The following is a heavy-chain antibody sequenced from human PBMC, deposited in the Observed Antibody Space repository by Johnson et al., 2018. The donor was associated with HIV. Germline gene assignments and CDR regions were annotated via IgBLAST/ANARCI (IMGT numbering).Heavy chain of an antibody. CDR2: ISSSCSTI. V-gene: IGHV3-48*04. J-gene: IGHJ3*02. Sequence: VQLVESGGGVVQPGRSLRLSCAASGFTFSSYGMHWVRQAPGKGLEWVSYISSSCSTIYYADSVKGRFTISRDNAKNSLYLQMNSLRAEDTAVYYCARGGDGYNSRFREPFGAFDIWGQGTMVTVSS. D-gene: IGHD5-24*01. CDR1: GFTFSSYG. CDR3: ARGGDGYNSRFREPFGAFDI.